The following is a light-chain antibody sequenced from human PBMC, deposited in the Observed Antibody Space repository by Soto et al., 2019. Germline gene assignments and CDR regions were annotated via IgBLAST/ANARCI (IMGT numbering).Light chain of an antibody. CDR2: TNN. CDR1: SSNIGSST. Sequence: QSVLTQPPSASGTPGQRVTISCSGSSSNIGSSTVNWYQQLPGTAPKLLIYTNNQRPSGVPDRFSGSKSDTSASLAISGLQSEDEADYYCAAWDDSLNGYVFGTGTKLTVL. CDR3: AAWDDSLNGYV. V-gene: IGLV1-44*01. J-gene: IGLJ1*01.